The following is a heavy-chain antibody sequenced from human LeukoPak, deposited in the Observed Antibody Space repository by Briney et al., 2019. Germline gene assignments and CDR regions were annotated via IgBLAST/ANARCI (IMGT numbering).Heavy chain of an antibody. CDR3: ARAPGYGDHWFDP. J-gene: IGHJ5*02. CDR1: GFTFSSYA. D-gene: IGHD4-17*01. V-gene: IGHV3-64*01. Sequence: PGGSLRLSCAASGFTFSSYAMHWVRQAPGKGLEYVSAISSNGGSTYYANSVKGRFTISRDNSKNTLYLQMGSLRAEDMAVYYCARAPGYGDHWFDPWGQGTLVTVSS. CDR2: ISSNGGST.